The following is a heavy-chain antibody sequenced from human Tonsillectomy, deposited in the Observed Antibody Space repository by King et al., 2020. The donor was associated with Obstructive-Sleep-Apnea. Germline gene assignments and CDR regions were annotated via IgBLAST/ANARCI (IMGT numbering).Heavy chain of an antibody. V-gene: IGHV2-5*02. CDR3: ARLHYYGSGSYLGPFDF. CDR1: GFSLSTTGVG. Sequence: TLKESGPTLVKPTQTLTLTCTFSGFSLSTTGVGVGWIRQPPGKALEWLALIHWDDDKRYRPSLKSRLTITKDTSKDQVILTMTNMNPVDTATYYCARLHYYGSGSYLGPFDFWGQGTLVTVSS. J-gene: IGHJ4*02. CDR2: IHWDDDK. D-gene: IGHD3-10*01.